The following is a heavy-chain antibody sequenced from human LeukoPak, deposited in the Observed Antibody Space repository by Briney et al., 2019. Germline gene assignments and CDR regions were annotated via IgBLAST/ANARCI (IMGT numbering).Heavy chain of an antibody. Sequence: PGGSLRLSCAASGFTFSSYEMNWVRQAPGKGLEWVSYISSSGSTIYYADSVKGRFTISRDNAKNSLYLQMNSLRAEDTAVYYCARDLSGFISYDAFDIWGQGTMVTVSS. CDR3: ARDLSGFISYDAFDI. V-gene: IGHV3-48*03. CDR1: GFTFSSYE. CDR2: ISSSGSTI. D-gene: IGHD3-22*01. J-gene: IGHJ3*02.